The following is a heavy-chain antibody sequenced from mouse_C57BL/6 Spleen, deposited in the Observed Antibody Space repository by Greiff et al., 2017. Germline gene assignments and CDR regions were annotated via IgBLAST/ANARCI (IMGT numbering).Heavy chain of an antibody. J-gene: IGHJ4*01. CDR1: GYSITSGYY. CDR2: ISYDGSN. V-gene: IGHV3-6*01. Sequence: EVQVVESGPGLVKPSQSLSLTCSVTGYSITSGYYWNWIRQFPGNKLEWMGYISYDGSNNYNPSLKNRISITRDTSKNQFFLKLNSVTTEDTATYYCARESTLYAMDYWGQGTSVTVSS. CDR3: ARESTLYAMDY.